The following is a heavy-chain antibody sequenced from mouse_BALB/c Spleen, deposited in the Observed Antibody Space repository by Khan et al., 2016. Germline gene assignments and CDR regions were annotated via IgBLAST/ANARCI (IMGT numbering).Heavy chain of an antibody. J-gene: IGHJ4*01. CDR3: ARDGCGYYAMDY. Sequence: QVQLKQSGPGLVAPSQSLSITCTVSGFSIIAFGVNWVRQPPGKGLEWLGMIWGDGSTYYNSALKSRLNITKDNSNSQVFLKMNSLQTEDTAKYYWARDGCGYYAMDYWGQGTSGTVSS. CDR1: GFSIIAFG. D-gene: IGHD2-2*01. V-gene: IGHV2-6-7*01. CDR2: IWGDGST.